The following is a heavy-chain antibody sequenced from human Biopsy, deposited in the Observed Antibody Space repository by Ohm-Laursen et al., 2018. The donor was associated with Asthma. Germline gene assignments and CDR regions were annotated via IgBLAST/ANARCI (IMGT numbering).Heavy chain of an antibody. J-gene: IGHJ5*02. CDR1: PGSINDYY. D-gene: IGHD6-13*01. CDR3: ARATSTWSQSGPHFFDH. V-gene: IGHV4-59*07. CDR2: VHSSGST. Sequence: PSDTLSLACFVSPGSINDYYWNWIRQFPGKGLEWIGYVHSSGSTRFNPSLKSRVTVSVDTSVDQVSLKLSSVSAADTAIYYCARATSTWSQSGPHFFDHWGPGTLVTVSS.